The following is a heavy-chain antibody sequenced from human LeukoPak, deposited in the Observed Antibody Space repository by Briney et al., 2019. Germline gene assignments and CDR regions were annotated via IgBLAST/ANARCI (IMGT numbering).Heavy chain of an antibody. CDR3: ARDGRLTTFDY. CDR2: IRDSGVGT. Sequence: GGSLRLSCAASGFTFSTYAMSWVRQAPGKGLEWVSAIRDSGVGTYYADSVRGRFTISRDNSKNTMFLQMNSLRAEDTAVYYCARDGRLTTFDYWGQGTLVTVSS. D-gene: IGHD4/OR15-4a*01. J-gene: IGHJ4*02. V-gene: IGHV3-23*01. CDR1: GFTFSTYA.